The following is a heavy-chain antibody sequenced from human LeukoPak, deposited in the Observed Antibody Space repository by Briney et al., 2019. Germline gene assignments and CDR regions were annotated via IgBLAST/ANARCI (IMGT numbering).Heavy chain of an antibody. CDR3: ARDGYYGGDCYSKVGGFDY. CDR1: GFTFSSYG. CDR2: IWYDGSNK. J-gene: IGHJ4*02. D-gene: IGHD2-21*02. V-gene: IGHV3-33*01. Sequence: YLRLSCAASGFTFSSYGMQWVRQAPGKGLEWVAVIWYDGSNKYYADSVKGRFTISRDNSKNTLYLQMNSLRAEDTAVYYCARDGYYGGDCYSKVGGFDYWGQGTLVTVSS.